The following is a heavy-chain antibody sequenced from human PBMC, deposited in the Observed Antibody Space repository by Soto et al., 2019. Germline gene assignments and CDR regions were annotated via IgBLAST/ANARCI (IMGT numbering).Heavy chain of an antibody. V-gene: IGHV4-59*08. Sequence: SETLSLTCTLSGGSISSYYWSWIRQPPGKGLEWIGYIYYSGSTNYNPSLKSRVTISVDTSKNQFSLELSSVTAADTAVYYCARLRNEGSSWYPGTCYFDYWGQGTLVTVSS. J-gene: IGHJ4*02. CDR2: IYYSGST. CDR3: ARLRNEGSSWYPGTCYFDY. CDR1: GGSISSYY. D-gene: IGHD6-13*01.